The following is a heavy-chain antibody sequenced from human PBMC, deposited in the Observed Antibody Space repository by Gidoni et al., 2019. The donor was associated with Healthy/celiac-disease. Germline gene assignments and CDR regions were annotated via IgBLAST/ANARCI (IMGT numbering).Heavy chain of an antibody. J-gene: IGHJ2*01. D-gene: IGHD3-22*01. V-gene: IGHV3-13*01. CDR3: ARSPTEKDSSGYLRENWYFDL. CDR2: IGTAGDT. Sequence: EVQLVESGGGLVQPGGSLRLSCAASGFTFSSYDMHWVRQATGKGLEWVSAIGTAGDTYYPGSVKGRFTISRENAKNSLYLQMNSLRAGDTAVYYCARSPTEKDSSGYLRENWYFDLWGRGTLVTVSS. CDR1: GFTFSSYD.